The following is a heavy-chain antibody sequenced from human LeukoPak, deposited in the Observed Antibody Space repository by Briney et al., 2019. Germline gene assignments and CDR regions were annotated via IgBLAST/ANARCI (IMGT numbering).Heavy chain of an antibody. D-gene: IGHD4-17*01. CDR3: ARGFGGHGDYGNDF. CDR2: IYYSESA. V-gene: IGHV4-39*07. J-gene: IGHJ4*02. CDR1: GGSISIPSYS. Sequence: PSETLSLTCTVSGGSISIPSYSWGWVRQPPGKGLEWIGAIYYSESAYYNPSLKSQVTISVDTSKNQFSLKLSAVTAADTAVCYCARGFGGHGDYGNDFWGQGTLVTVSS.